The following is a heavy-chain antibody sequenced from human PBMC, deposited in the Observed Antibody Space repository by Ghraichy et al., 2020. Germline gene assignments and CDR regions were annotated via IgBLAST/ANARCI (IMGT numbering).Heavy chain of an antibody. D-gene: IGHD6-19*01. Sequence: SETLSLTCAVYGGSFSGYYWSWIRQPPGKGLEWIGEINHSGSTNYNPSLKSRVTISVDTSKNQFSLKLSSVTAADTAVYYCARGYSSGWYLYWGQGTLVTVSS. CDR2: INHSGST. CDR3: ARGYSSGWYLY. CDR1: GGSFSGYY. V-gene: IGHV4-34*01. J-gene: IGHJ4*02.